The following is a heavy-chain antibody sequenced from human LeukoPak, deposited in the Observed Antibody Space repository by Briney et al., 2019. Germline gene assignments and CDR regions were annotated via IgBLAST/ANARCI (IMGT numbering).Heavy chain of an antibody. V-gene: IGHV3-33*06. J-gene: IGHJ4*02. Sequence: PGGSLRLSCAASGFTFSSYGMHWVRQAPGKGLEWVAVIWYDGIKEYYADSVKGRFTISRDNSKNTLYLQMNSLRAEDTAVYYCAKGYRRSYGYFDYWGQGTLVTVSS. CDR2: IWYDGIKE. CDR1: GFTFSSYG. D-gene: IGHD5-18*01. CDR3: AKGYRRSYGYFDY.